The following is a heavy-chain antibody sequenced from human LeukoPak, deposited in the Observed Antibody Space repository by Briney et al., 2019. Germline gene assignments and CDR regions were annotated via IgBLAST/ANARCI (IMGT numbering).Heavy chain of an antibody. CDR1: GGSISSYY. D-gene: IGHD4-23*01. Sequence: SETLSLTCTVPGGSISSYYWSWIRQPPGKGLEWIGYIYYSGSTNYNPSLKSRVTISVDTSKNQFSLKLSSVTAADTAVYYCARHHYGGNRGQWYFDLWGRGTLVTVSS. CDR2: IYYSGST. J-gene: IGHJ2*01. V-gene: IGHV4-59*08. CDR3: ARHHYGGNRGQWYFDL.